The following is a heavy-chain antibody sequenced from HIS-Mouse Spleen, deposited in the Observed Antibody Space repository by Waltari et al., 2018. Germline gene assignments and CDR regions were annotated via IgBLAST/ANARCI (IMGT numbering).Heavy chain of an antibody. Sequence: QLQLQESGPGLVKPSETLSLTCTVPGGSISSSSYYWGWIRQPPGKGLEWIGISQYSGRTYYNPCLNGRVTISVDTSKNQFSLKLSSVTAADTAVYYCAREIPYSSSWYDWYFDLWGRGTLVTVSS. CDR2: SQYSGRT. CDR1: GGSISSSSYY. J-gene: IGHJ2*01. V-gene: IGHV4-39*07. D-gene: IGHD6-13*01. CDR3: AREIPYSSSWYDWYFDL.